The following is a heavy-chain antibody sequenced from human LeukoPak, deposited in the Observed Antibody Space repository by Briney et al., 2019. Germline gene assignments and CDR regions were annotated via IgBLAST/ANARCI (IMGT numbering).Heavy chain of an antibody. CDR3: ARDAPSPGAAHSSSYYFDY. V-gene: IGHV3-30-3*01. CDR2: LSYDGSNE. CDR1: GFTFSSYS. Sequence: GGSLRLSCAASGFTFSSYSMHWVRQAPGKGLEWVAVLSYDGSNEYYTDSVKGRFTISRDNSKNTLLLEMNSLRIEDTAEYYCARDAPSPGAAHSSSYYFDYWGQGTLVTVSS. J-gene: IGHJ4*02. D-gene: IGHD6-13*01.